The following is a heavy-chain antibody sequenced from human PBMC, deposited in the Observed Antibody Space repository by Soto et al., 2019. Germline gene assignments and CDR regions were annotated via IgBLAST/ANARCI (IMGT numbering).Heavy chain of an antibody. CDR2: IISTFGGP. V-gene: IGHV1-69*06. D-gene: IGHD3-3*01. CDR1: GGMFSDYT. CDR3: EKKGGGASIDFWRANWFDP. Sequence: QVQLVQSGAVVKKPGSSVTVSCKASGGMFSDYTISWVRQAPGQGLEWMGGIISTFGGPHYAQKFQGRVTITADKPTSSVSLELTNLKCEDTAVYYCEKKGGGASIDFWRANWFDPWGQGTQVIVSS. J-gene: IGHJ5*02.